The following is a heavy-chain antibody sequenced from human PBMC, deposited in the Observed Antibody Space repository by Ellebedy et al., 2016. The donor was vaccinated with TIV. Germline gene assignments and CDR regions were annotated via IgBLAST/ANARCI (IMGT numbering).Heavy chain of an antibody. CDR3: ARDQVLRGQGDAFDI. D-gene: IGHD4/OR15-4a*01. Sequence: GESLKISCAASGFTFSSYSMNWVRQAPGKGLEWVSYISSSSSTIYYADSVKGRIIISSDTAKNSLYLQMNSLRADDTAFYYCARDQVLRGQGDAFDIWGQGTMVTVSS. CDR2: ISSSSSTI. J-gene: IGHJ3*02. CDR1: GFTFSSYS. V-gene: IGHV3-48*04.